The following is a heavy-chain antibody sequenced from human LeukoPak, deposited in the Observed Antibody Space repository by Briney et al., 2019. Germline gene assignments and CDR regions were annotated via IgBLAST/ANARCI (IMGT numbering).Heavy chain of an antibody. V-gene: IGHV1-8*01. CDR1: GYTFTSYD. Sequence: ASVKVSCKASGYTFTSYDINWVRQATGQGLEWMGWMNPNSGNTGYAQKFQGRVTMTRNTSISTAYMELSSLRSEDTAVYYCARGYFGSYYDFWSGYSTFDYWGQGTLVTVSS. J-gene: IGHJ4*02. CDR2: MNPNSGNT. CDR3: ARGYFGSYYDFWSGYSTFDY. D-gene: IGHD3-3*01.